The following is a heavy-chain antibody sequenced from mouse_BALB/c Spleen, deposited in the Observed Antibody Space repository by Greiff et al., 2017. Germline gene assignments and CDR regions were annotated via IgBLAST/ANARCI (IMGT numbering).Heavy chain of an antibody. V-gene: IGHV5-6-5*01. CDR3: ARDPDGYSDY. Sequence: EVHLVESGGGLVKPGGSLKLSCAASGFTFSSYAMSWVRQTPEKRLEWVASISSGGSTYYPDSVKGRFTISRDNARNILYLQMSSLRSEDTAMYYCARDPDGYSDYWGQGTTLTVSS. D-gene: IGHD2-3*01. CDR1: GFTFSSYA. CDR2: ISSGGST. J-gene: IGHJ2*01.